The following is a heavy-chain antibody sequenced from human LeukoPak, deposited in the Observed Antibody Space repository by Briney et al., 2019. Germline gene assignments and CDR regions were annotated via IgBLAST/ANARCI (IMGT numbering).Heavy chain of an antibody. D-gene: IGHD2-15*01. CDR3: ARARETGGSGLNYSYDY. CDR2: IGSRCSTI. CDR1: EFSFSTYE. Sequence: QPGGSLRLSCVASEFSFSTYEMNWVRQAPGKGLEWVSYIGSRCSTIYYADSVRGRFTISRDTAKNSLYLQMNSLRVEDTAVYYCARARETGGSGLNYSYDYWGQGTLVTVCS. J-gene: IGHJ4*02. V-gene: IGHV3-48*03.